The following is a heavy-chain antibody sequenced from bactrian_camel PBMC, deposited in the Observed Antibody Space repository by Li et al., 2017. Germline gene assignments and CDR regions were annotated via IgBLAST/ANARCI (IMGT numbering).Heavy chain of an antibody. J-gene: IGHJ4*01. CDR2: IGSDKAT. CDR1: GYFDDDHC. Sequence: VQLVESGGGSVQAGTSLTLTCSGYFDDDHCMGWFRQVPGKQREKVALIGSDKATHYSQSVKGRFTVSRDNGKNSVYLQMDSLKLEDTAMYYCAADFGPYCSGPYLARRANFEGQGTQVTVS. D-gene: IGHD2*01. V-gene: IGHV3S53*01.